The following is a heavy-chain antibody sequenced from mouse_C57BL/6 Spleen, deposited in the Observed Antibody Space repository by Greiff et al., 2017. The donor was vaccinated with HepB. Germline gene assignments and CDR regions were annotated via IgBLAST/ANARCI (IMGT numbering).Heavy chain of an antibody. Sequence: QVQLQQSGAELVKPGASVKLSCKASGYTFTNYWMHWVKQRPGQGLEWIGMIHPNSGSTNYNEKFKSKATLTVDKSSSTAYMQRSSLTSEDSAVYCFARGRRAGAYFDVWGTGTTVTVSS. CDR3: ARGRRAGAYFDV. CDR1: GYTFTNYW. V-gene: IGHV1-64*01. J-gene: IGHJ1*03. D-gene: IGHD4-1*01. CDR2: IHPNSGST.